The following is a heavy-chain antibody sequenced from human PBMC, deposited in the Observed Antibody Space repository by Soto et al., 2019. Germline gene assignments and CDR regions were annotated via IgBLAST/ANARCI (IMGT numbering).Heavy chain of an antibody. CDR3: AKDLGIAAAGVDY. J-gene: IGHJ4*02. D-gene: IGHD6-13*01. Sequence: QVQLVESGGGVVQPGRSLRLSCAASGFTFSSYGMHWVRQAPGKGLEWVAVISYDGSNKYYADSVKGRFTISRDNSKNTLYLQMNSLRAEDTAVYYCAKDLGIAAAGVDYWGQGTLVTVSS. CDR1: GFTFSSYG. V-gene: IGHV3-30*18. CDR2: ISYDGSNK.